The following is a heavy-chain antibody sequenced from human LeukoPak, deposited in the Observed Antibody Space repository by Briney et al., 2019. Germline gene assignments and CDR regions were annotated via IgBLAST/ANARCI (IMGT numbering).Heavy chain of an antibody. Sequence: ASVKVSCKASGGTFSSYAIRWVRQAPGQGLEWMGRIIPILGIANYAQKFQGRVTITADKSTSTAYMELSSLRSDDTAVYYCARAGQQLVRDLTYTPNYYFDYWGQGTLVTVSS. CDR2: IIPILGIA. CDR1: GGTFSSYA. D-gene: IGHD6-13*01. CDR3: ARAGQQLVRDLTYTPNYYFDY. V-gene: IGHV1-69*04. J-gene: IGHJ4*02.